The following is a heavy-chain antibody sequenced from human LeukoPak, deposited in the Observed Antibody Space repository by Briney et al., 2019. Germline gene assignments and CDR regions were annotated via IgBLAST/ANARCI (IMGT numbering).Heavy chain of an antibody. CDR2: ISGSGGST. CDR1: GFTFSTYA. CDR3: AKGRSYYGDF. Sequence: GGSLRLSCAASGFTFSTYAMSWVRQAPGKGLEWVSTISGSGGSTYYADSVKGRFTISRDNSKNTLYLQMNSLRVEDTAVYYCAKGRSYYGDFWGQGTLVTVSS. D-gene: IGHD1-26*01. V-gene: IGHV3-23*01. J-gene: IGHJ4*02.